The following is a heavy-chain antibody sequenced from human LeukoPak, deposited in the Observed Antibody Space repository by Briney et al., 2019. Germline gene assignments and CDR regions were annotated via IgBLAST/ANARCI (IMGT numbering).Heavy chain of an antibody. Sequence: GGSLRLSCAASGFTFSNYAMNWVRQAPGKGLEWVSAISGSGGSTYYADSVKGRFTISRDNSKNTLYLQMNSLRAEDTAVYYSAKKEADYDILTGYNPFDYWGQGTLVTVSS. CDR2: ISGSGGST. CDR3: AKKEADYDILTGYNPFDY. CDR1: GFTFSNYA. D-gene: IGHD3-9*01. V-gene: IGHV3-23*01. J-gene: IGHJ4*02.